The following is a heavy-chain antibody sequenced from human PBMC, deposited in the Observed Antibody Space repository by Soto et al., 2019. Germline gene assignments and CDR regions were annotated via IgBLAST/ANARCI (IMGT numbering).Heavy chain of an antibody. J-gene: IGHJ5*02. V-gene: IGHV6-1*01. CDR2: TYYRSKWYN. D-gene: IGHD6-13*01. CDR1: GYSVSSNSAA. Sequence: SQTLSLTCAISGYSVSSNSAAWNWIRQSPSRGLEWLGRTYYRSKWYNDYAVSVKSRITINPDTSKNQFSLQLNSVTPEDTAVYYCARVEVAAAESTTGEWFDPWGQGTLVTVSS. CDR3: ARVEVAAAESTTGEWFDP.